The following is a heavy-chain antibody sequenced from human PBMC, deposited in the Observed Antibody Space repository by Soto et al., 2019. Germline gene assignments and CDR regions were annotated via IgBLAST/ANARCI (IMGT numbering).Heavy chain of an antibody. J-gene: IGHJ6*02. Sequence: GGSLRLSCAASGFTFSSYEMNWVRQAPGKGLEWVSYISSSGSTIYYADSVKGRFTISRDNAKNSLYLQMNSLRAEDTAVYYCARDPPPKRITIFGVVLYGMDVWGQGTTVTVSS. CDR3: ARDPPPKRITIFGVVLYGMDV. CDR1: GFTFSSYE. CDR2: ISSSGSTI. D-gene: IGHD3-3*01. V-gene: IGHV3-48*03.